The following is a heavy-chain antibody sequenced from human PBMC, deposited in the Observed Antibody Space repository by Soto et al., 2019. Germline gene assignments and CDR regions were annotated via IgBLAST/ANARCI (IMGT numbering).Heavy chain of an antibody. V-gene: IGHV3-30-3*01. CDR1: GFTYSSYA. D-gene: IGHD6-19*01. Sequence: QVQLVESGGGVVQPGMSLRLSCAATGFTYSSYAMHWVRQAPGKGLEWVAVISYDGSNKYYADSVKGRFTISRDNSKTLYLQMNSLRAEDTAVYYCVRDTSPYSSGWHNRHSDYWGQGTLVTVSS. CDR3: VRDTSPYSSGWHNRHSDY. CDR2: ISYDGSNK. J-gene: IGHJ4*02.